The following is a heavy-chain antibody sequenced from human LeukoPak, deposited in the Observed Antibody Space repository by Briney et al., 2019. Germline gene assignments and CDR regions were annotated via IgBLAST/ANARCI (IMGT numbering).Heavy chain of an antibody. CDR1: GFTFSSYG. CDR2: IWYDGSNK. CDR3: VRVTHSSYSYGYGHGDY. Sequence: GRSLRLSCAASGFTFSSYGMHWVRQAPGKGLEWVAVIWYDGSNKYYADSVKGRFTISKDNSKNTLYLQMNSLRAEDTAVYYCVRVTHSSYSYGYGHGDYWGQGTLVTVSS. D-gene: IGHD5-18*01. J-gene: IGHJ4*02. V-gene: IGHV3-33*01.